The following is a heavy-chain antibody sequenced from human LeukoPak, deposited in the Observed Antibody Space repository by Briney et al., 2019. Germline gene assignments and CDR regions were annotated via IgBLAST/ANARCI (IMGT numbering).Heavy chain of an antibody. V-gene: IGHV4-59*01. CDR2: VHYSGIT. J-gene: IGHJ4*02. CDR1: DDSFSNYY. Sequence: SETLSLTCSVSDDSFSNYYWSWIRQPPGKGLEWIGYVHYSGITNYNPSLKSRVTISIDTSKDQFSLKLSSVTAADTAVYYCARGGGTFDFWGQGTLVTVSS. CDR3: ARGGGTFDF. D-gene: IGHD2-15*01.